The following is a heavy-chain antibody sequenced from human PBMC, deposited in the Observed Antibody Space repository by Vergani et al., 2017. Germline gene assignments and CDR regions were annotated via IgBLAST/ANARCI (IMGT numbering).Heavy chain of an antibody. J-gene: IGHJ6*03. Sequence: QVQLVESGGGAVQPGRSLRLSCSAAGFPFSDYGVHWVRQAPGTGLEWVSVISYDGNKKNYAESVKGRFTISRDNSKNTLYLEMNALRAEDTAVYYCARDFLTRVTTLDYYYMGVWGKGTTVTVSS. D-gene: IGHD1-1*01. CDR2: ISYDGNKK. V-gene: IGHV3-30*03. CDR3: ARDFLTRVTTLDYYYMGV. CDR1: GFPFSDYG.